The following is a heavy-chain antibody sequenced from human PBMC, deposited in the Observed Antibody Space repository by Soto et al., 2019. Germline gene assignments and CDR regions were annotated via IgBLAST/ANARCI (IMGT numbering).Heavy chain of an antibody. J-gene: IGHJ4*02. Sequence: PSETLSLTCTVSGGSISSGGYYWSWIRQHPGKGLEWIGYIYNSGSTYYNPSLKSQVTISVDTSKKQFSLKLCSVTAAYTAVYYCARADSSGWHFDYWGQGTLVTVSS. D-gene: IGHD6-19*01. CDR3: ARADSSGWHFDY. CDR2: IYNSGST. CDR1: GGSISSGGYY. V-gene: IGHV4-31*01.